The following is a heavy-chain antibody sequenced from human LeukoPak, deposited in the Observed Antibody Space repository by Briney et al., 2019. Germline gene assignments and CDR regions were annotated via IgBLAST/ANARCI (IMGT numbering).Heavy chain of an antibody. Sequence: GGSLRLSCAASGFILNDYGMHWVRQAPGKGLEWVADIWFDKNQHFADSVKGRFAISRDNSKNTVYLQINSLRVEDTAVYYCARDRHCVNGVCHSPPGMDVWGQGTTVTVSS. D-gene: IGHD2-8*01. V-gene: IGHV3-33*01. CDR1: GFILNDYG. CDR2: IWFDKNQ. J-gene: IGHJ6*02. CDR3: ARDRHCVNGVCHSPPGMDV.